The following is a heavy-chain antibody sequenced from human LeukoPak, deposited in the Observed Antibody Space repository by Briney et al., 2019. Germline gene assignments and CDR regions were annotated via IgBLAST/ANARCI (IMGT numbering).Heavy chain of an antibody. CDR3: ARDRQSSSWFTWSNNWFDP. V-gene: IGHV3-20*01. CDR1: GFTFDDYG. CDR2: INWNGGST. Sequence: GGSLRLSCAASGFTFDDYGMSWVRQAPGKGLEWVSGINWNGGSTGYADSVKGRFTISRDNAKNSLYLQMNSLRAEDTALYHCARDRQSSSWFTWSNNWFDPWGQGTLVTVSS. D-gene: IGHD6-13*01. J-gene: IGHJ5*02.